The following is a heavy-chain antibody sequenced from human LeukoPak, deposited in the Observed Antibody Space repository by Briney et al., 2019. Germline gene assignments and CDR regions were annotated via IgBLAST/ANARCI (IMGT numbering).Heavy chain of an antibody. CDR3: ARESESYDSSGSTFKY. CDR1: GFTFSSYY. Sequence: GGSLRLSCAASGFTFSSYYIHWVRQAPGKGLEWVAFIRYDGSNKYYADSVKGRFTISRDNAKLYLQMNSLRPEDTAVYDCARESESYDSSGSTFKYWGQGTLVTVSS. J-gene: IGHJ4*02. D-gene: IGHD3-22*01. CDR2: IRYDGSNK. V-gene: IGHV3-30*02.